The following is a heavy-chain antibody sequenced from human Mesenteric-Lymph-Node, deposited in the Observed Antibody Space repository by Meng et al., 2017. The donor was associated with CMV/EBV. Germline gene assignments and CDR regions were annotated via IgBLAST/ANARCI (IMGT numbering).Heavy chain of an antibody. CDR1: GFTVSSNY. CDR3: ARDGYYAHGY. V-gene: IGHV3-11*04. CDR2: ISSSGSTI. Sequence: GESLKISCAASGFTVSSNYMSWVRQAPGKGLEWVSSISSSGSTIYYADSVKGRFTISRDNAKNSLYLQMNSLRAEDTAVYYCARDGYYAHGYWGQGTLVTVSS. J-gene: IGHJ4*02. D-gene: IGHD2-2*01.